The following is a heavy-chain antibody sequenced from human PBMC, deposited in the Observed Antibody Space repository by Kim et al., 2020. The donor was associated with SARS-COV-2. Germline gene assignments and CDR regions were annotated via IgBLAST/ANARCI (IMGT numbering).Heavy chain of an antibody. CDR1: GGSISSGGYY. CDR3: ARGQGLITMIVVVVGAFDY. V-gene: IGHV4-31*03. CDR2: IYYSGST. D-gene: IGHD3-22*01. J-gene: IGHJ4*02. Sequence: SETLSPTCTVSGGSISSGGYYWSWIRQHPGKGLEWIGYIYYSGSTYYNPSLKSRVTISVDTSKNQFSLKLSSVTAADTAVYYCARGQGLITMIVVVVGAFDYWGQGTLVTVSS.